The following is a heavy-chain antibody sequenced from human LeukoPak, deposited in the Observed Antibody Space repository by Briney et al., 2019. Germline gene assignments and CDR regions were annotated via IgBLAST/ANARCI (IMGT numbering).Heavy chain of an antibody. CDR2: ISGSGGST. J-gene: IGHJ4*02. CDR3: ARNYGSGSYYNVDDY. Sequence: GGSLRLSCAASGFTFSSYAMSWVRQAPGKGLEWVSAISGSGGSTYYADSVKGRFTISRDNAKNSLYLQMNSLRAEDTAVYYCARNYGSGSYYNVDDYWGQGTLVTVSS. CDR1: GFTFSSYA. V-gene: IGHV3-23*01. D-gene: IGHD3-10*01.